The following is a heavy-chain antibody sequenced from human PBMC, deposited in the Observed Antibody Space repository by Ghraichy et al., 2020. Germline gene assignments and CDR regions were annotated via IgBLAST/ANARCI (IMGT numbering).Heavy chain of an antibody. CDR1: GFTFSSYW. CDR2: INSDGSST. V-gene: IGHV3-74*01. D-gene: IGHD2-15*01. Sequence: GGSLRLSCAASGFTFSSYWMHWVRQAPGKGLVWVSRINSDGSSTSYADSVKGRFTISRDNAKNTLYLQMNSLRAEDTAVYYCASPWGLGYCSGGSCYANDYWGQGTLVTVSS. CDR3: ASPWGLGYCSGGSCYANDY. J-gene: IGHJ4*02.